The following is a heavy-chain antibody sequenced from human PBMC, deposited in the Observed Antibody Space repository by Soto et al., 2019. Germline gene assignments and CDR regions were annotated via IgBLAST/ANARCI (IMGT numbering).Heavy chain of an antibody. J-gene: IGHJ4*02. Sequence: GGSLRLSCAASGFTFDDYAMHWVRQAPGKGLEWVSGISWNSGSIGYADSVKGRFTISRDNAKNSLYLQMNSLRAEDTALYYCAKCIYRGYCSGGSCYLFAYWGQGTLVTVSS. CDR3: AKCIYRGYCSGGSCYLFAY. CDR1: GFTFDDYA. V-gene: IGHV3-9*01. D-gene: IGHD2-15*01. CDR2: ISWNSGSI.